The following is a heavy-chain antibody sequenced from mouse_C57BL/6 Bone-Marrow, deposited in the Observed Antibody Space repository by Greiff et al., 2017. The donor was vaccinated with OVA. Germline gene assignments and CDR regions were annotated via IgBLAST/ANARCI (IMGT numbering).Heavy chain of an antibody. CDR2: IDPEDGDT. V-gene: IGHV14-1*01. CDR3: TVYYGSSYWYFDV. CDR1: GFNIKDYY. Sequence: EVQLQQSGAELVRPGASVKLSCTASGFNIKDYYMHWVKQRPEKGLEWIGRIDPEDGDTEYAQKFQGKATVTADTSSNTAYLQLSSLTSEDTAVYYCTVYYGSSYWYFDVWGTGTTVTVSS. J-gene: IGHJ1*03. D-gene: IGHD1-1*01.